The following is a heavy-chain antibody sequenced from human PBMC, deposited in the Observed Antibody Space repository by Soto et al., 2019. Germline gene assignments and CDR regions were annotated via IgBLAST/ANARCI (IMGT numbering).Heavy chain of an antibody. CDR3: ASSQYCSGGSCCLVRQ. CDR1: GGSISSGGYY. Sequence: SETLSLTCTVSGGSISSGGYYWSWIRQHPGKGLEWIGYIYYSGSAYYNPSLKSRVTISVDTSKNQFSLKLSSVTAADTAVYYCASSQYCSGGSCCLVRQWGQGTLVTV. D-gene: IGHD2-15*01. V-gene: IGHV4-31*03. CDR2: IYYSGSA. J-gene: IGHJ4*02.